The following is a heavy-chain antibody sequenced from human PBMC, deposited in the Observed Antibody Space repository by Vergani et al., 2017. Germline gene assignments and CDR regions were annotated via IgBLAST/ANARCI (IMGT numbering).Heavy chain of an antibody. V-gene: IGHV3-15*01. CDR1: GFTFSNTW. J-gene: IGHJ4*02. CDR3: ITATYYYDSGSIYYFDY. Sequence: EVQLVESGGGLVKPGGSLRLSCVASGFTFSNTWMSWVRQAPGKGLEWVGRIKSKTDGGTTDYAAPVKGRFTISRDDSKNTLYLQMNSLKTEDTAVYYCITATYYYDSGSIYYFDYWGQGTLVTVSS. D-gene: IGHD3-10*01. CDR2: IKSKTDGGTT.